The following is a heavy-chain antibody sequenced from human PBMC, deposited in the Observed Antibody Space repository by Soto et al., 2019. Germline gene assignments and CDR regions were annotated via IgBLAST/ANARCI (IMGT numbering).Heavy chain of an antibody. D-gene: IGHD5-12*01. CDR1: GFTFSSYA. Sequence: GGSLRLSCAASGFTFSSYAMHWVRQAPGKGLEWVAVISYDGSNKYYADSVKGRFTISRDNSKNTLYLQMNSLRAEDTAMYYCARTYGGYDPGFFDYWGQGTLVTVSS. J-gene: IGHJ4*02. CDR2: ISYDGSNK. V-gene: IGHV3-30-3*01. CDR3: ARTYGGYDPGFFDY.